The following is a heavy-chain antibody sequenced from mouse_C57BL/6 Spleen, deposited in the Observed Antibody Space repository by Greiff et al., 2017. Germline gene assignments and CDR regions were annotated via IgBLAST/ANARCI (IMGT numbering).Heavy chain of an antibody. D-gene: IGHD1-3*01. CDR2: ISYDGSN. CDR1: GYSITSGYY. Sequence: EVKLQESGPGLVKPSQSLSLTCSVTGYSITSGYYWNWLRQFPGNKLEWMGYISYDGSNNYNPSLKNRISITLDTSKNQFFLKLNSVTTEDTATYYCAIYLFAYWGQGTLVTVSA. CDR3: AIYLFAY. V-gene: IGHV3-6*01. J-gene: IGHJ3*01.